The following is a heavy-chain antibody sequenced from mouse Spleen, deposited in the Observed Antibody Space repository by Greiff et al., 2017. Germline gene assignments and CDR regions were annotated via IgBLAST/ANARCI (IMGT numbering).Heavy chain of an antibody. CDR1: GYTFTSYW. CDR3: ARGGYCGSSCRWYFDV. CDR2: IYPGSGST. Sequence: QVQLQQPGAELVKPGASVKMSCKASGYTFTSYWITWVKQRPGQGLEWIGDIYPGSGSTNYNEKFKSKATLTVDTSSSTDYMQLSSLTSEDSAVYYCARGGYCGSSCRWYFDVWGTGTTVTVSS. J-gene: IGHJ1*03. D-gene: IGHD1-1*01. V-gene: IGHV1-55*01.